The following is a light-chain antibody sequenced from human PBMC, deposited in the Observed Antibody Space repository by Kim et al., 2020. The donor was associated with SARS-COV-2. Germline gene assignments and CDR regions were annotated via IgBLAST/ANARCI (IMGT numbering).Light chain of an antibody. CDR1: SLRTYY. V-gene: IGLV3-19*01. J-gene: IGLJ2*01. CDR2: AKN. CDR3: KSRDTSGDRLV. Sequence: SSELTQDPAVSVALGQTVRITCQGDSLRTYYASWYQQKPGQAPALVIYAKNNRPSGIPDRFSGSSSGNTASLTITGAQAEDEADYYCKSRDTSGDRLVFGGGTKLTVL.